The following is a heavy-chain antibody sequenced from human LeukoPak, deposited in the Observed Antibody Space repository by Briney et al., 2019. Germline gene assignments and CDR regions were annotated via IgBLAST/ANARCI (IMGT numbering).Heavy chain of an antibody. CDR1: GFTFSSYR. Sequence: PGGSLRLFCAASGFTFSSYRMSWVRQAPGKGLEWVANIKQDGSEKYYVDSVKGRFTIPRDNAKNSLYLQMNSLRAEDTAVYYCARDPSGSYQEDYWGQGTLVTVSS. D-gene: IGHD1-26*01. CDR2: IKQDGSEK. CDR3: ARDPSGSYQEDY. V-gene: IGHV3-7*01. J-gene: IGHJ4*02.